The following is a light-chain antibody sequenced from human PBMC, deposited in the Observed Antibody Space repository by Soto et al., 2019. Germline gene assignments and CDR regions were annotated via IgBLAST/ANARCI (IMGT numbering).Light chain of an antibody. V-gene: IGLV2-14*01. Sequence: QSALTQPRSVSGSPGQSVTISCTGTSSDVGSYNFVSWHQQHPGKAPKLMIYEVSNRPSGVSNRFSGSKSGNTASLTISGLQAEDEADYYCSSYTSSSTVVFGGGTKVTVL. CDR1: SSDVGSYNF. CDR2: EVS. CDR3: SSYTSSSTVV. J-gene: IGLJ2*01.